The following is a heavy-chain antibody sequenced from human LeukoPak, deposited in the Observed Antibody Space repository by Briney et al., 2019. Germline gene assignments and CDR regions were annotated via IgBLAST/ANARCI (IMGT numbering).Heavy chain of an antibody. CDR3: ARDIPECATCYGGTFDY. D-gene: IGHD2-2*01. CDR2: MSAYNGDT. J-gene: IGHJ4*02. Sequence: ASVKLSCKASGYTFSRQVISWVRQAAGQGLEWMGWMSAYNGDTNYAQNLQGRVTITTDTSTNTAYMELRSLRSDDTAVYFCARDIPECATCYGGTFDYWGQGTLVTVSS. V-gene: IGHV1-18*01. CDR1: GYTFSRQV.